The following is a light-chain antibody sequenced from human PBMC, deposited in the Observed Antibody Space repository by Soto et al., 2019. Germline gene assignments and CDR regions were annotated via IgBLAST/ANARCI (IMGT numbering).Light chain of an antibody. CDR1: SSDVGGYNY. J-gene: IGLJ2*01. V-gene: IGLV2-11*01. CDR3: CSYAGSSLVV. Sequence: QSALTQPRSVSGSPGQSVTISCTGTSSDVGGYNYVSWYQQHPGKAPKPMIYDVSKRPSGVPDRFSGSKSGNPASLTTSGLQAWDEASYFCCSYAGSSLVVFCGGTTHTVL. CDR2: DVS.